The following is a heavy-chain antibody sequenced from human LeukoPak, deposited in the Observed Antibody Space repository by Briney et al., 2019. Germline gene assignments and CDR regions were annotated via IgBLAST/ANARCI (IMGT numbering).Heavy chain of an antibody. CDR3: GMSGDRVPLQDDVFDV. V-gene: IGHV5-51*01. CDR1: GYSFTSYC. D-gene: IGHD1-26*01. Sequence: GESLKISCKVSGYSFTSYCIGWVRQMPGEGLEWMGIIYPGGSGPTYSPSFQGQVTISVDKSISTAYLQWSSLQASDTAMYYCGMSGDRVPLQDDVFDVWGQGTMVTVST. J-gene: IGHJ3*01. CDR2: IYPGGSGP.